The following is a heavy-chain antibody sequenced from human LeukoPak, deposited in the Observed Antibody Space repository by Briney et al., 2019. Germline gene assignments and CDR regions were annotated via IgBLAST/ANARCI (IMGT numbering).Heavy chain of an antibody. V-gene: IGHV1-2*06. J-gene: IGHJ4*02. CDR1: GYIFTGYY. D-gene: IGHD4-23*01. CDR2: INPNSGGT. CDR3: ARLFYGGNSSDY. Sequence: ASVKVPCKASGYIFTGYYMHWVRQAPGQGLEWMGRINPNSGGTNYAQKFQGRVTMTRDTSISTAYMELSRLRSDDTAVYYCARLFYGGNSSDYWGQGTLVTVSS.